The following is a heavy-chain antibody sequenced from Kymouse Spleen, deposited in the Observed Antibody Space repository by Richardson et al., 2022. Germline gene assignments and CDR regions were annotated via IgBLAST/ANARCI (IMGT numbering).Heavy chain of an antibody. CDR1: GFTFDDYA. CDR3: AKESSGWSFYYYYGMDV. CDR2: ISWNSGSI. Sequence: EVQLVESGGGLVQPGRSLRLSCAASGFTFDDYAMHWVRQAPGKGLEWVSGISWNSGSIGYADSVKGRFTISRDNAKNSLYLQMNSLRAEDTALYYCAKESSGWSFYYYYGMDVWGQGTTVTVSS. V-gene: IGHV3-9*01. D-gene: IGHD6-19*01. J-gene: IGHJ6*02.